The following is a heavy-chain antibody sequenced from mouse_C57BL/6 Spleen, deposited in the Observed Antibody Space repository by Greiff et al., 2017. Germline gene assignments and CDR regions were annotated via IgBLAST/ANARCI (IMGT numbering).Heavy chain of an antibody. CDR2: IHPNSGST. CDR1: GYTFTSYW. V-gene: IGHV1-64*01. J-gene: IGHJ1*03. D-gene: IGHD1-1*01. CDR3: ARGWATTVVVDSWYFEV. Sequence: QVQLQQPGAELVKPGASVKLSCKASGYTFTSYWMHWVKQRPGQGLEWIGMIHPNSGSTNYNEKFKSKATLTVDKSSSTAYMQLSSLTSEDSAVYYCARGWATTVVVDSWYFEVWGTGTTVTVSS.